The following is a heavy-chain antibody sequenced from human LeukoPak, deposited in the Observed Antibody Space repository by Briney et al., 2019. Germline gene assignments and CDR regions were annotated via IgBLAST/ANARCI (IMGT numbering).Heavy chain of an antibody. D-gene: IGHD3-22*01. Sequence: PPGGSLRLSCAASGFTFDDYAMHWVRQAPGKGLEWVSGISWNSGSIGYADSVKGRFTISRDNAKNSLYLQMNSLRAEDTALYYCAKSYYDSSGWAPSAFDIWGQGTMVTVSS. J-gene: IGHJ3*02. CDR3: AKSYYDSSGWAPSAFDI. CDR2: ISWNSGSI. V-gene: IGHV3-9*01. CDR1: GFTFDDYA.